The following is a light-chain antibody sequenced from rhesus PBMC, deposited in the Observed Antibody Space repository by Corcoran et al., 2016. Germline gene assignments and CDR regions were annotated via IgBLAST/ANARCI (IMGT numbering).Light chain of an antibody. CDR2: AVS. CDR1: QDISNY. CDR3: LQGYNPPFT. V-gene: IGKV1-36*02. J-gene: IGKJ3*01. Sequence: DIQMTQSPSSLSAPVGDIVTITCRASQDISNYLSWYQQKPGKPPKRLIYAVSNLESGVPSRFSGSGSGTEFTLTISSLQPEYFAAYSCLQGYNPPFTFGPGTKVDIK.